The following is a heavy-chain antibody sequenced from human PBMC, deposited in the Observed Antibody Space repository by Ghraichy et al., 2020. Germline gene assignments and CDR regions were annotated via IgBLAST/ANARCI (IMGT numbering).Heavy chain of an antibody. V-gene: IGHV1-2*02. D-gene: IGHD3-10*01. CDR1: GYTFTGYY. J-gene: IGHJ4*02. Sequence: ASVKVSCKASGYTFTGYYMHWVQQAPGQGLEWMGWINPNSGGTNYAQKFQGRVTMTRDTSISTAYMELSRLRSDDTAVYYCARDIGFAMVRGVQDYWGQGTLVTVSS. CDR3: ARDIGFAMVRGVQDY. CDR2: INPNSGGT.